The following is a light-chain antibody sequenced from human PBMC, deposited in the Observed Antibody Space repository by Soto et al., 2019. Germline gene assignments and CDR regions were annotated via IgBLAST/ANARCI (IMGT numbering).Light chain of an antibody. J-gene: IGLJ2*01. CDR3: CSYAGSSTSHVV. CDR1: SSAVGSYNL. CDR2: EGS. Sequence: QSVLTQPASVSGSPGQSITISCTGTSSAVGSYNLVSWYQQHPGKAPKLMIYEGSKRPSGVSNRFSGSKSGNTASLTISGLQAEDEADYYCCSYAGSSTSHVVFGGGTKLTVL. V-gene: IGLV2-23*01.